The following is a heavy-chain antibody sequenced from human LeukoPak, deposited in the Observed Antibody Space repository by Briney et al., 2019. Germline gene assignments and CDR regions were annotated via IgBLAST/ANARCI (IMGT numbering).Heavy chain of an antibody. CDR2: IYYSGST. CDR3: ARNLYDFWSGYGMDV. Sequence: SETLSLTCTVSGVSISSYYWSWLRQPPGKGLEWLGYIYYSGSTNYNPSLKSRVTISVDTSKNQFSLKLSSVTAADTAVYYCARNLYDFWSGYGMDVWGQGTTVTVSS. J-gene: IGHJ6*02. V-gene: IGHV4-59*01. CDR1: GVSISSYY. D-gene: IGHD3-3*01.